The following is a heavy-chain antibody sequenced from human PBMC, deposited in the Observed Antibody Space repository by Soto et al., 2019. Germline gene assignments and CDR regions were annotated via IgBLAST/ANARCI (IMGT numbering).Heavy chain of an antibody. CDR1: GGTFSSYA. V-gene: IGHV1-69*13. J-gene: IGHJ6*02. CDR3: AREDIVVVVAAKRYYYYGMDV. CDR2: IIPIFGTA. D-gene: IGHD2-15*01. Sequence: SVKVSCKASGGTFSSYAISWVRQAPGQGLEWMGGIIPIFGTANYAQKFQGRVTITADESTSTAYMELSSLRSEDTAVYYCAREDIVVVVAAKRYYYYGMDVWGQGTTVTSP.